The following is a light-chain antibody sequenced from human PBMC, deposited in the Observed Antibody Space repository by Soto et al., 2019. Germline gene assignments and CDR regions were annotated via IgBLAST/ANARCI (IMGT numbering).Light chain of an antibody. Sequence: QLVLTQPPSVSGAPGQRVTISCTGSSSNIGAGYDVHWYQQLPGTAPKLLISGNSNRPSGVPDRFSGSKSGTSASLAITGLQAEDGADYYCQSYDSSLSGWVFGGGNKLTVL. CDR3: QSYDSSLSGWV. J-gene: IGLJ3*02. CDR1: SSNIGAGYD. CDR2: GNS. V-gene: IGLV1-40*01.